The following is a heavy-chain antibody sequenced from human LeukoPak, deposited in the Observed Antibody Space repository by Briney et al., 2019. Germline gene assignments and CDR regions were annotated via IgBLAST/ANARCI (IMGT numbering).Heavy chain of an antibody. V-gene: IGHV4-31*03. CDR1: GGSFSGYY. D-gene: IGHD4-17*01. J-gene: IGHJ5*02. Sequence: SETLSLTCTVYGGSFSGYYWSWIRQHPGKGLEWIGYIYYTGSAYYNPSLKSRATISIDTSKSQFSLSLTSVTAADTAVYFCARDKVTVRSNWFDPWGQGILVTVSS. CDR3: ARDKVTVRSNWFDP. CDR2: IYYTGSA.